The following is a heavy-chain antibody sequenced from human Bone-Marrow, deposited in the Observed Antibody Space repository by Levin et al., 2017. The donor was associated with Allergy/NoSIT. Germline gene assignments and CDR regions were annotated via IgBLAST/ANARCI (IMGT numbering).Heavy chain of an antibody. CDR3: ARHGSYGDYAAVYLIDY. V-gene: IGHV5-51*01. CDR2: IYPGDSDT. J-gene: IGHJ4*02. D-gene: IGHD4-17*01. CDR1: GYSFTSYW. Sequence: PGESLKISCKGSGYSFTSYWIGWVRQMPGKGLEWMGIIYPGDSDTRYSPSFQGQVTISADKSISTAYLQWSSLKASDTAMYYCARHGSYGDYAAVYLIDYWGQGTLVTVSS.